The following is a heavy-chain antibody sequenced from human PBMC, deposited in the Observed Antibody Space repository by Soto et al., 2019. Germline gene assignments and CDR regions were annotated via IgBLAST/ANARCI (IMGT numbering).Heavy chain of an antibody. Sequence: EVQLVESGGGLVQPGRSPRLSCAASGFTFDDYAMHWVRQAPGKGLEWVSGISWNSGSIGYADSVKGRFTISRDNAKNSLYLQMNSLRAEDTALYYCAKGYCSGGSCSQEYFQHWGQGTLVTVSS. D-gene: IGHD2-15*01. CDR2: ISWNSGSI. CDR3: AKGYCSGGSCSQEYFQH. J-gene: IGHJ1*01. CDR1: GFTFDDYA. V-gene: IGHV3-9*01.